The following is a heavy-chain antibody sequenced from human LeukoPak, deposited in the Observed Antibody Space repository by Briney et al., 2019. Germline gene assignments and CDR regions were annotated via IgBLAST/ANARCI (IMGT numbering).Heavy chain of an antibody. CDR3: ARQTYCSGGSCAFLVDYYYYIDV. CDR2: INHSGGS. J-gene: IGHJ6*03. D-gene: IGHD2-15*01. CDR1: GGSFSGYL. V-gene: IGHV4-34*01. Sequence: SETLSLTCAVYGGSFSGYLWTWIRQPPGKGLEWIGEINHSGGSNYSPSLKSRITISIDTSKNQFSLKLSSVTAVDTAVYYCARQTYCSGGSCAFLVDYYYYIDVWGRGTTVTVSS.